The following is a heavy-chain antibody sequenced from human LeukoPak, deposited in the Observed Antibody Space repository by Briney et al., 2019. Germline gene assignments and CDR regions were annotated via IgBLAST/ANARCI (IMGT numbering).Heavy chain of an antibody. V-gene: IGHV3-33*01. CDR3: ARGLIAAAGQTFDY. Sequence: GGSLRLSCAASGFTFSSYVMHWGRQAPGKGLEWVAVIWYDGSNNYYADSVKGRFTISRDNSKNTLYLKMNSLRGEDTAVYYCARGLIAAAGQTFDYWGQGTLVTVSS. CDR2: IWYDGSNN. J-gene: IGHJ4*02. D-gene: IGHD6-13*01. CDR1: GFTFSSYV.